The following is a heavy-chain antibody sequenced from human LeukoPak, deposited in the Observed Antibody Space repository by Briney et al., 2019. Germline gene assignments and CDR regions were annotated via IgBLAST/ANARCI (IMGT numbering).Heavy chain of an antibody. CDR2: INPNSGAT. CDR3: ARDSPYKGAFDI. V-gene: IGHV1-2*02. CDR1: GYTFTGYY. Sequence: GASVKVSCKASGYTFTGYYMHWVRQAPGQGLEWMGWINPNSGATNFVQKFQGRVTMTRDTSISTAYMELSRQRSDDTAVYYCARDSPYKGAFDIWGQGTMVTVSS. D-gene: IGHD1-14*01. J-gene: IGHJ3*02.